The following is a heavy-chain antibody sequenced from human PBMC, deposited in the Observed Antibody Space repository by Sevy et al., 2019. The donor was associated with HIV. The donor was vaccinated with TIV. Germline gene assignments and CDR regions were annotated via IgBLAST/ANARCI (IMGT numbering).Heavy chain of an antibody. CDR1: GFTFSSYA. V-gene: IGHV3-30*04. D-gene: IGHD1-1*01. J-gene: IGHJ4*02. Sequence: GGYLRLSCAASGFTFSSYAMHWVRQAPGKGLEWVAVISYDGSNKYYADSVKGRFTISRDNSKNTLYLQMNSLRAEDTAVYYCAREDGRKRFDYWGQGTLVTVSS. CDR2: ISYDGSNK. CDR3: AREDGRKRFDY.